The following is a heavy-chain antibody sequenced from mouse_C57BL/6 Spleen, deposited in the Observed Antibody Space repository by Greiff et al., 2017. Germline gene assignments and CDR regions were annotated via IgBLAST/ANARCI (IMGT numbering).Heavy chain of an antibody. CDR2: IHPNSGST. Sequence: QVQLQQPGAELVKPGASVKLSCKASGYTFTSYWMHWVKQRPGQGLEWIGKIHPNSGSTNYNEKFKSKATLTVDKSSSTAYMQLSSLTSEDSAVYYCARVDYGNYVDYFDYWGQGTTLTVSS. CDR1: GYTFTSYW. D-gene: IGHD2-1*01. V-gene: IGHV1-64*01. CDR3: ARVDYGNYVDYFDY. J-gene: IGHJ2*01.